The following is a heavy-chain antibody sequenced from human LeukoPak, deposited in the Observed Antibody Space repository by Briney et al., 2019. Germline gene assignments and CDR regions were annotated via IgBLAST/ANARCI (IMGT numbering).Heavy chain of an antibody. J-gene: IGHJ1*01. Sequence: ASVKVSCKASGGTFNSYGISWVRQAPGQGLQWMGGIIATYGTPNYAQKFQGRVTITMDESTITAYMELTSLRSEDTAVYYCAESGSYYTEYFHHWGQGTLVTVSS. CDR3: AESGSYYTEYFHH. V-gene: IGHV1-69*05. CDR1: GGTFNSYG. D-gene: IGHD1-26*01. CDR2: IIATYGTP.